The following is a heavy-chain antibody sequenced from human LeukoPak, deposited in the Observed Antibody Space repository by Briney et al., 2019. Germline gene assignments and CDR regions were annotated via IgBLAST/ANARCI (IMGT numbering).Heavy chain of an antibody. J-gene: IGHJ4*02. CDR3: ARDGEITMVRGVLDY. Sequence: ASVKVSCKASGYTFTGYYMHWVRQAPGQGLEWMGIINPSGGSTSYAQKFQGRVTMTRDMSTSTVYMELSSLRSEDTAVYYCARDGEITMVRGVLDYWGQGTLVTVSS. CDR2: INPSGGST. CDR1: GYTFTGYY. D-gene: IGHD3-10*01. V-gene: IGHV1-46*01.